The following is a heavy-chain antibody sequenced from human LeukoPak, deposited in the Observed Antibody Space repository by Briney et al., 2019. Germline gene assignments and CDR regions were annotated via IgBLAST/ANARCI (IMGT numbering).Heavy chain of an antibody. D-gene: IGHD4-23*01. CDR3: ARDPSTVVNPWYFDY. Sequence: GGSLRLSCAASGFTFSSYAMHWVRQAPGKGLEWVAVISYDGSNKYYADSVKGRFTISRDNSKNTLYLRMNSLRAEDTAVYYCARDPSTVVNPWYFDYWGQGTLVTVSS. CDR1: GFTFSSYA. J-gene: IGHJ4*02. V-gene: IGHV3-30-3*01. CDR2: ISYDGSNK.